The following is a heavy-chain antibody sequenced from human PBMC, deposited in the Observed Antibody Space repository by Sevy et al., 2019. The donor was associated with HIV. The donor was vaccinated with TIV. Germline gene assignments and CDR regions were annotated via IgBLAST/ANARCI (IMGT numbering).Heavy chain of an antibody. CDR1: GGTFSSYA. V-gene: IGHV1-69*06. Sequence: ASVKVSCKASGGTFSSYAISWVRQAPGQGLAWMGGIIPIFGTANYAQKFQGRVTITADKSTSTAYMELSSLRSEDTAVYYCARGAGPAEAFDIWGQGTMVTVSS. CDR3: ARGAGPAEAFDI. D-gene: IGHD2-2*01. CDR2: IIPIFGTA. J-gene: IGHJ3*02.